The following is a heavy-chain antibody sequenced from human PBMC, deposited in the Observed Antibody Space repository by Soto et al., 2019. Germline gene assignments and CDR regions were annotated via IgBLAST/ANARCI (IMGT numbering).Heavy chain of an antibody. CDR3: AKTGVVAATAFDY. V-gene: IGHV3-30*18. D-gene: IGHD2-15*01. J-gene: IGHJ4*02. CDR2: ISYDGSNK. Sequence: QVQLVESGGGVVQPGRSLRLSCAASGFTFSSYGMHWVRQAPGKGLEWVAVISYDGSNKYYADSVKGRFTISRDNPKNTLYLQMNSLRAEDTAVYYCAKTGVVAATAFDYWGQGTLVTVSS. CDR1: GFTFSSYG.